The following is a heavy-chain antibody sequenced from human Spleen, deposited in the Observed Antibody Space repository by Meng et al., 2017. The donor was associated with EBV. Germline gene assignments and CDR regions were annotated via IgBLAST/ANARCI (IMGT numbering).Heavy chain of an antibody. V-gene: IGHV3-74*01. CDR2: ITPDGGRT. J-gene: IGHJ4*02. Sequence: VEPGGAFVHPRVSLITPCAPSVFSFSVYWMDLVRQVPGKGLLWVSRITPDGGRTDYADSVKGRFTISRDNAAKTLYLQMNNLGPEDTAVYYCSRDLMGPDDWWGQGTLVTISS. D-gene: IGHD1-26*01. CDR1: VFSFSVYW. CDR3: SRDLMGPDDW.